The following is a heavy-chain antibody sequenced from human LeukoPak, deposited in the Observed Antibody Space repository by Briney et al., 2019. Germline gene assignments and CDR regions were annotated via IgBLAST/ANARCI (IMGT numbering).Heavy chain of an antibody. V-gene: IGHV3-21*01. Sequence: PGGSLRLSCAASGFTFSSYATSWVRQAPGKGLEWVSSISSRSSYIYYADSVKGRFTISRDNAKNTLYLQMNSLRVEDTAVYYCAREWSGFGELPDYWGQGTLVTVSS. CDR1: GFTFSSYA. CDR3: AREWSGFGELPDY. CDR2: ISSRSSYI. D-gene: IGHD3-10*01. J-gene: IGHJ4*02.